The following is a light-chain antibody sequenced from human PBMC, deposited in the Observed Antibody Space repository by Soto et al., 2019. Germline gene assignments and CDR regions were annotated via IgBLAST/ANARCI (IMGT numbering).Light chain of an antibody. CDR2: GAS. CDR1: QNVLSN. CDR3: QQYETFSGT. V-gene: IGKV3-15*01. J-gene: IGKJ1*01. Sequence: EIVMTQSPATLSVSPGERATLSCRASQNVLSNLAWYQQKPGQAPRLLIYGASTRATGLPARFSGSGSGTQFTLTISSLQSEDFATYYCQQYETFSGTFGPGTKVDIK.